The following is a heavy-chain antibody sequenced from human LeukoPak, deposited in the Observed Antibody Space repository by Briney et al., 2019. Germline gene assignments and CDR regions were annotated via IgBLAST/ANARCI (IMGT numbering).Heavy chain of an antibody. CDR3: ARPSYYDFWSGYLFDY. J-gene: IGHJ4*02. CDR2: INPNSGGT. D-gene: IGHD3-3*01. CDR1: GYTFTGYY. Sequence: ASVKVSCKASGYTFTGYYMHWVRQAPGQGLEWMGWINPNSGGTNYARKFQGRVTMTRDTSISTAYMELSRLRSDDTAVYYCARPSYYDFWSGYLFDYWGQGTLVTVSS. V-gene: IGHV1-2*02.